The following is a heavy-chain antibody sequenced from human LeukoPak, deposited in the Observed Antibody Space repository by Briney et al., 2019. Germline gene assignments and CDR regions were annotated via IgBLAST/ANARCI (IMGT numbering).Heavy chain of an antibody. CDR2: ISWNSGSI. Sequence: GRSLRLSCAASGFTFDDYAMHWVRQAPGKGLEWVSGISWNSGSIGYADSVKGRFTISRDNAKNSLYLQMNSLRAEDTAVYYCARVKVAGSPSSPLDYWGQGTLVTVSS. CDR3: ARVKVAGSPSSPLDY. D-gene: IGHD6-19*01. J-gene: IGHJ4*02. CDR1: GFTFDDYA. V-gene: IGHV3-9*01.